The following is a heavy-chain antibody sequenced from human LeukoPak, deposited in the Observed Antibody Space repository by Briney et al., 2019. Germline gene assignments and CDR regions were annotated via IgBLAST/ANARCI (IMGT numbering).Heavy chain of an antibody. CDR1: GYTSTNYD. Sequence: ASVKVSCKASGYTSTNYDINWVRQATGQGLEWMGWMNPNSANTGYAQKFQGRVTMTRNTSISTAYMELSSLRSEDTAVYYCARLASSSWPLYYYYGMDVWGQGTTVTVSS. D-gene: IGHD6-13*01. CDR2: MNPNSANT. J-gene: IGHJ6*02. CDR3: ARLASSSWPLYYYYGMDV. V-gene: IGHV1-8*01.